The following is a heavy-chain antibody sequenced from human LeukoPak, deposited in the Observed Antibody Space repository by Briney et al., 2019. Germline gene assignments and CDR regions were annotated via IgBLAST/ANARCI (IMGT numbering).Heavy chain of an antibody. D-gene: IGHD6-13*01. CDR2: ISYDGSNK. CDR3: AKLQGPKTSAAGT. V-gene: IGHV3-30-3*02. Sequence: GRSLRLSCAASGFTFSSYAMHWVRQAPGKGLEWVAVISYDGSNKYYADSVKGRFTISRDNSKNTLYLQMNSLRAEDTAVYYCAKLQGPKTSAAGTWGQGTLVTVSS. J-gene: IGHJ5*02. CDR1: GFTFSSYA.